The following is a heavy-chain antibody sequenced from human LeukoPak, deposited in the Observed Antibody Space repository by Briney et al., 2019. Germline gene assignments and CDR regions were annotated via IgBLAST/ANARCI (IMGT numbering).Heavy chain of an antibody. Sequence: GGSLRLSCAASGFPFSTNARTWVRQAPGKGLEWVPTLNDASNLIYYADSVKGRFTISRDNSKNTVYLQMNSLRVEETTTYYCVKDSGILPAWHFDQWGQGTLDTVSS. J-gene: IGHJ4*02. CDR2: LNDASNLI. CDR1: GFPFSTNA. D-gene: IGHD1-26*01. V-gene: IGHV3-23*01. CDR3: VKDSGILPAWHFDQ.